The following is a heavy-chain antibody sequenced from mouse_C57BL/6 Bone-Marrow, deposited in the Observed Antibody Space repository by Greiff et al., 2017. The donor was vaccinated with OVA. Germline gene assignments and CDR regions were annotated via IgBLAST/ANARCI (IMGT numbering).Heavy chain of an antibody. V-gene: IGHV5-6*01. Sequence: EVQVVESGGDLVKPGGSLKLSCAASGFTFSSYGMSWVRQTPDKRLEWVATISSGGSYTYYPDSVKGRFTISRDNAKNTLYLQMSSLKSEDTAMYYCARSGTTVPWYFDVWGTGTTVTVSS. CDR3: ARSGTTVPWYFDV. D-gene: IGHD1-1*01. J-gene: IGHJ1*03. CDR1: GFTFSSYG. CDR2: ISSGGSYT.